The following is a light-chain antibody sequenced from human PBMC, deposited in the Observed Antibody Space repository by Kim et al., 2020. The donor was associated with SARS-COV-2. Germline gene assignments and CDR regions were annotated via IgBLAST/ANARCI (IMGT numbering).Light chain of an antibody. CDR2: AVN. CDR3: SSFTGSNTV. Sequence: QSALTQPPSASGSPGQSVTISCTGTSSDVGTYNYLSWYQQDPGEAPKLIIYAVNKRSSGVPVRFSGSKSVSTASLTVSGLQAEDEAAYYCSSFTGSNTVFGTGTKVTVL. V-gene: IGLV2-8*01. CDR1: SSDVGTYNY. J-gene: IGLJ1*01.